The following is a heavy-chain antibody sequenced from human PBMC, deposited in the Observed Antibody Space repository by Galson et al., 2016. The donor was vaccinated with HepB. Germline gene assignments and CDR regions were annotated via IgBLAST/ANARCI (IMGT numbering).Heavy chain of an antibody. CDR3: AKDMHSNYGGNSEVGYYYGMDV. V-gene: IGHV3-9*01. CDR2: LNWNSGNI. CDR1: GLSFDDYT. J-gene: IGHJ6*02. Sequence: SLRLSCAASGLSFDDYTMHWVRQRPGKGLEWVASLNWNSGNIAYGVSVKGRFTISRDNAKNSLFLQMNSLRGEDTALYYFAKDMHSNYGGNSEVGYYYGMDVWGQGTTVTVSS. D-gene: IGHD4-23*01.